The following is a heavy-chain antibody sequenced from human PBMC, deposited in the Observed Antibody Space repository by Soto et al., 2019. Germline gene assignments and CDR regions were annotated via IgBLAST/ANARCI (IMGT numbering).Heavy chain of an antibody. Sequence: EVQLLESGGGLVQPGGSLRLSCAASGFTFSNYAMTWVRQAPGKGLEWVSTISGSGDNTYYADSVRGRFTISRDNSTNTLYLRMNSLRADDTAVYYCAKRPLAARHTDYWGQGTLVTVSS. CDR3: AKRPLAARHTDY. V-gene: IGHV3-23*01. D-gene: IGHD6-6*01. CDR2: ISGSGDNT. J-gene: IGHJ4*02. CDR1: GFTFSNYA.